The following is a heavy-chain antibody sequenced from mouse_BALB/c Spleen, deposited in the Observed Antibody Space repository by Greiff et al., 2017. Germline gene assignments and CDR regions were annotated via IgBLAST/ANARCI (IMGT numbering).Heavy chain of an antibody. CDR3: ATTVAPDFDV. D-gene: IGHD1-1*01. CDR2: INPSNGRT. V-gene: IGHV1S81*02. CDR1: GYTFTSYW. J-gene: IGHJ1*01. Sequence: VQLQQPGAELVKPGASVKLSCKASGYTFTSYWMHWVKQRPGQGLEWIGEINPSNGRTNYNEKFKSKATLTVDKSSSTAYMQLSSLTSEDSAVYYCATTVAPDFDVWGAGTTVTVSS.